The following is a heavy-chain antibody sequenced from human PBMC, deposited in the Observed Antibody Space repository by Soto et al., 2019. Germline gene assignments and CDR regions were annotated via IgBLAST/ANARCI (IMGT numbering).Heavy chain of an antibody. Sequence: QVQLVQSGAEVKKPGASVKVSCKASGYTFTSYYMHWVRQAPGQGLEWMGIISPSGGSTSYAQKFQGRVTMTRDTSTSTVYMELSSLRSEDTAVYYCARAYCSSTSCYTGDYYYYYGMDVWGQGTTVTVSS. CDR3: ARAYCSSTSCYTGDYYYYYGMDV. V-gene: IGHV1-46*01. CDR2: ISPSGGST. D-gene: IGHD2-2*02. CDR1: GYTFTSYY. J-gene: IGHJ6*02.